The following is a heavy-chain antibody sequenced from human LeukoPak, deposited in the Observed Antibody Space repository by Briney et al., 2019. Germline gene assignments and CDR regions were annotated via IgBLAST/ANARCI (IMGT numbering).Heavy chain of an antibody. V-gene: IGHV4-34*01. Sequence: KSSETLSLTCAVYGGSFSGYYWSWIRQPPGKGLEWIGEINHSGSTNYNPSLKSRVTISVDTSKNQFSLKLSSVTAADTAVYYCARGLGSGWDRFDYWGQGTLVTVSS. D-gene: IGHD6-19*01. J-gene: IGHJ4*02. CDR1: GGSFSGYY. CDR3: ARGLGSGWDRFDY. CDR2: INHSGST.